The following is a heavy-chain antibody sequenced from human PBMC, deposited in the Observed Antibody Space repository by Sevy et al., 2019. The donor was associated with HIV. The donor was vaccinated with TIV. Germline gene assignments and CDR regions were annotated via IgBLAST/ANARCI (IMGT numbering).Heavy chain of an antibody. J-gene: IGHJ4*02. D-gene: IGHD3-9*01. CDR2: IKSKIDGETT. V-gene: IGHV3-15*01. Sequence: GGSLRLSCAVSGFTFNNAWMNWVRQAPGTGLQWVGLIKSKIDGETTDYAAPVKDRFTISRDDTKNTLFLKMNSLQIEDTAVYYCAAAPGYYDSAPFDYWGPGTLVTVSS. CDR3: AAAPGYYDSAPFDY. CDR1: GFTFNNAW.